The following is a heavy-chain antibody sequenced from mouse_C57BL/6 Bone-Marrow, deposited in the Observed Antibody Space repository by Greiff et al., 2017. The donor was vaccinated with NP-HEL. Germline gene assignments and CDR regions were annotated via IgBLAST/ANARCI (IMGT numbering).Heavy chain of an antibody. D-gene: IGHD2-4*01. Sequence: QVQLKESGAELVRPGTSVKVSCKASGYAFTNYLLEWVKQRPGQGLEWIGVINPGSGGPNYNEKVKGKATLTADKSSSTAYMQLSSLTSEDSAVYFGARGGIYYDYAWFAYWGQGTLVTVSA. J-gene: IGHJ3*01. CDR2: INPGSGGP. CDR3: ARGGIYYDYAWFAY. V-gene: IGHV1-54*01. CDR1: GYAFTNYL.